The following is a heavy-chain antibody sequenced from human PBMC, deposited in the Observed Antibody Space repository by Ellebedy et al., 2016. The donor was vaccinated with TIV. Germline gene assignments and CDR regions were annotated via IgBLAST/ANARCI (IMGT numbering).Heavy chain of an antibody. CDR1: GFTFGDYA. D-gene: IGHD1-26*01. CDR2: ISSSSSYT. J-gene: IGHJ4*02. Sequence: GGSLRLXCTASGFTFGDYAMSWFRQAPGKGLEWVSYISSSSSYTNYADSVKGRFTISRDNAKNSLYLQMNSLRAEDTAVYYCARTRVGATKHDFDYWGQGTLVTVSS. CDR3: ARTRVGATKHDFDY. V-gene: IGHV3-11*03.